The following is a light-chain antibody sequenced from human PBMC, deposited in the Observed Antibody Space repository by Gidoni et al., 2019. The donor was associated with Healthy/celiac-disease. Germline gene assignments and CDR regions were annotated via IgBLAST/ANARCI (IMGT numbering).Light chain of an antibody. V-gene: IGKV3-11*01. CDR3: QQRSNWPPLT. CDR2: DAS. J-gene: IGKJ4*01. Sequence: EIVLTQSPATLSLSPGERATLSSRASQSVSSYLAWYQQKPGQAPRLLIYDASNRATGIPARCSGSGSGTDFTLTISSLEPEDFAVYYCQQRSNWPPLTFGGGTKVEIK. CDR1: QSVSSY.